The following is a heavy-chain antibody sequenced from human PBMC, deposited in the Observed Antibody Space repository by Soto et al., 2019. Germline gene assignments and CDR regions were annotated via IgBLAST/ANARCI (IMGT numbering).Heavy chain of an antibody. J-gene: IGHJ3*02. CDR3: AHRGYCSGGSCYPNDAFDI. Sequence: SGPTLVNPTQTLTLTCTFSGFSLSTSGVGVGWIRQPPGKALEWLALIYWDDDKRYSPSLKSKLTLTKDTSKNQVVLTMTNMDPVDTATYYCAHRGYCSGGSCYPNDAFDIRGQGTMVTVSS. CDR1: GFSLSTSGVG. V-gene: IGHV2-5*02. D-gene: IGHD2-15*01. CDR2: IYWDDDK.